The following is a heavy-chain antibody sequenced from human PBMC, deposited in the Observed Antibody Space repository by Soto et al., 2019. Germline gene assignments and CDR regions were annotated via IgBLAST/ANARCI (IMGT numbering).Heavy chain of an antibody. CDR1: KFSFSSYW. V-gene: IGHV3-74*01. CDR3: VREPWGFSGTWYDY. CDR2: INHDGSKT. D-gene: IGHD6-13*01. J-gene: IGHJ4*02. Sequence: SLRVSCAAFKFSFSSYWMHWVRQVPGKGPAWVSRINHDGSKTEYADSVKGRFTISRDNTNNTLYLQMNSLRVEDTAMYYCVREPWGFSGTWYDYWGQGTLVTVSS.